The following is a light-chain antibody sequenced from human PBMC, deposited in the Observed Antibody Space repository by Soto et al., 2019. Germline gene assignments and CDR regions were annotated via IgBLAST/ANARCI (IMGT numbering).Light chain of an antibody. CDR1: QSISSY. J-gene: IGKJ1*01. V-gene: IGKV1-39*01. CDR2: AAS. CDR3: QQYNSYSSM. Sequence: DIQMTQSPSSLSASVGDRVTITCRASQSISSYLNWYQQKPGKAPKLLIYAASSLQSGVPSRFSGSGSGTDFTLTISSLQPEDFATYYCQQYNSYSSMFGHGTKVDIK.